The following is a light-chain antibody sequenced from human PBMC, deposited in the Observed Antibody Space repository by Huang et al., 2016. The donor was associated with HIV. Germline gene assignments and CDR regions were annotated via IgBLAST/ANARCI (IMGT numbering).Light chain of an antibody. CDR2: DAS. J-gene: IGKJ4*01. CDR3: QQYGSSPLT. Sequence: EIVLTQSPATLSLSPGERATLSCGASQSLSSSDLAWYQQKPGLAPRLLIYDASNRATGIPDRFSGSGSGTDFTLTISRLEPEDFAVYYCQQYGSSPLTFGGGTKVEIK. CDR1: QSLSSSD. V-gene: IGKV3D-20*01.